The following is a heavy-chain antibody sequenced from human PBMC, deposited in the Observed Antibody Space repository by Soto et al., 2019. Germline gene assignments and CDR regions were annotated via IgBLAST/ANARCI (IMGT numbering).Heavy chain of an antibody. CDR2: IYYSGST. J-gene: IGHJ4*02. CDR3: ARGAVVTAQDY. CDR1: GGSISSSSYY. D-gene: IGHD2-21*02. V-gene: IGHV4-39*07. Sequence: SETLSLTCTVSGGSISSSSYYWGWIRQPPGKGLEWIGSIYYSGSTYYNPSLKSRVTVSVDTSKNQFSLKLSSVTAADTAVYYCARGAVVTAQDYWGQGTLVTVSS.